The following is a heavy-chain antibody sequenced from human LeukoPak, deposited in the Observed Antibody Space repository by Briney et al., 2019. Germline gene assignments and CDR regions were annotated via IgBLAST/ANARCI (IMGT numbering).Heavy chain of an antibody. CDR1: GFTFSRYG. CDR2: ISYDGRNK. Sequence: GGSLRLSCAASGFTFSRYGMHWVRQAPGKGLEWVAVISYDGRNKYYADSVKGRFTISRDNSKNTLYLQMNSLRAEDTAVYYCAKDFISVTFIARVYCGGDCYSGQDYWGQGTLVTVSS. D-gene: IGHD2-21*02. V-gene: IGHV3-30*18. CDR3: AKDFISVTFIARVYCGGDCYSGQDY. J-gene: IGHJ4*02.